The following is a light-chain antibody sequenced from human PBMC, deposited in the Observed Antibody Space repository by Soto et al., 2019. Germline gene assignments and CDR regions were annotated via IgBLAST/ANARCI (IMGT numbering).Light chain of an antibody. CDR1: QSVSTTY. J-gene: IGKJ5*01. CDR2: GAS. CDR3: QKYGSSPFT. Sequence: EIVLTQSPVTLSLSPGEIATLSCSASQSVSTTYLAWYQQKPGQAPRVLIYGASSRATGIPDRFSGSGSGTDFTLTISRLEPEDFAVYYCQKYGSSPFTFGQGTRLEIK. V-gene: IGKV3-20*01.